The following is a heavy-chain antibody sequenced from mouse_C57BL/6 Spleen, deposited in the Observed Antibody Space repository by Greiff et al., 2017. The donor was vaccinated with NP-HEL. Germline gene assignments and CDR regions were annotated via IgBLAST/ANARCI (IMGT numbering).Heavy chain of an antibody. V-gene: IGHV1-80*01. Sequence: QVQLQQSGAELVKPGASVKISCKASGYAFSSYWMNWVKQRPGKGLEWIGQIYPGDGDTNYNGKFKGKATLTADKSSSTAYMQLSRLTSEDSAVYFCARSFYYGLYYYAMDYWGQGTSVTVSS. CDR3: ARSFYYGLYYYAMDY. D-gene: IGHD2-2*01. CDR1: GYAFSSYW. CDR2: IYPGDGDT. J-gene: IGHJ4*01.